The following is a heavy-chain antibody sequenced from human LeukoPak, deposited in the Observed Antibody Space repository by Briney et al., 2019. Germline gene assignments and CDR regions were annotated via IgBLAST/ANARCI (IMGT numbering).Heavy chain of an antibody. V-gene: IGHV3-48*04. D-gene: IGHD1-20*01. Sequence: QTGGSLRLSCAASGFTFSSYAMSWVRQAPGKGLEWVSYISSSGSTIYYADSVKGRFTISRDNAKNSLYLQMNSLRAEDTAVYYCARDEYNWNVDAFDIWGQGTVVTVSS. J-gene: IGHJ3*02. CDR2: ISSSGSTI. CDR3: ARDEYNWNVDAFDI. CDR1: GFTFSSYA.